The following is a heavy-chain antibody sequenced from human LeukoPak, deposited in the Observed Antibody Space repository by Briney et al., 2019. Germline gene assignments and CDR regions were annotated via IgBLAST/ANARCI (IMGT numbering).Heavy chain of an antibody. V-gene: IGHV4-30-4*01. Sequence: SETLSLTCTVSGGSISSDDYYWSWIRQPPGKGLEWIGYIYYSGSTYYNTSLKSRVTISVDTSKNQFSLKLSSVTAADTAAYYCARASCGDDCYSFDYWGQGTLVTVSS. CDR1: GGSISSDDYY. D-gene: IGHD2-21*02. CDR2: IYYSGST. J-gene: IGHJ4*02. CDR3: ARASCGDDCYSFDY.